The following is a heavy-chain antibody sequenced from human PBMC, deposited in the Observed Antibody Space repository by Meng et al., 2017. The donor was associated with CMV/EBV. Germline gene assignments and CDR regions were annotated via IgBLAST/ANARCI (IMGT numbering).Heavy chain of an antibody. Sequence: GESLKISCAASGFTFSNHAMHWVRQAPGKGLEWVAIIWYDGSNKYYADSVKGRFTISRDNSKNTLYLQMNSLRAEDTAVYYCAKGGEGYSYGYDYWGQGTLVTVSS. CDR3: AKGGEGYSYGYDY. J-gene: IGHJ4*02. V-gene: IGHV3-33*06. CDR2: IWYDGSNK. CDR1: GFTFSNHA. D-gene: IGHD5-18*01.